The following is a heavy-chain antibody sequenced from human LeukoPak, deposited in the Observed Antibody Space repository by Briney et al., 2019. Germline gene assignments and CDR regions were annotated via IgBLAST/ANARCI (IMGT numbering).Heavy chain of an antibody. CDR1: GFSVSNNY. Sequence: GGSLRLSCAASGFSVSNNYMSWVRQAPGKGLEWVSVIYRGGSTHYADSVKGRFTISRDNSKNTLYLQMNSLRAEDTAVYYCATDRKGSGWFVFAYWGQGTLVTVSS. CDR2: IYRGGST. D-gene: IGHD6-19*01. V-gene: IGHV3-66*02. J-gene: IGHJ4*02. CDR3: ATDRKGSGWFVFAY.